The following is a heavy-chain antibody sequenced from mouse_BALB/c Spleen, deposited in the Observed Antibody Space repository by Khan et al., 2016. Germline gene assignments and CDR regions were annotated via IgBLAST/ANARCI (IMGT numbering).Heavy chain of an antibody. CDR2: IWAGGST. D-gene: IGHD2-1*01. CDR1: GFSLTTYG. CDR3: ARGYGNYVSYAMDY. J-gene: IGHJ4*01. Sequence: QVQLKESGPGLVAPSQSLSITCTVSGFSLTTYGVHWIHQPPGKGLEWLGVIWAGGSTNYNSALMSRLSITKDNSKSQVFLKMNSLQTDDTAMYYCARGYGNYVSYAMDYWGQGTSVTVSS. V-gene: IGHV2-9*02.